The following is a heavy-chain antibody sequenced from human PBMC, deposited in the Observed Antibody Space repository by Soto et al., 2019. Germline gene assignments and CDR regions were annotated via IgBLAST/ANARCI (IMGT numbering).Heavy chain of an antibody. J-gene: IGHJ5*02. CDR3: ARSALPAAINNCFDP. V-gene: IGHV1-69*06. Sequence: QVQLVQSGAEVRKPGSSVKVSCKASGGIFSSYGISWVRQAPGQGLEWMGGIIPFFGTASYAQKFQARVTITADKSTSTAYMELSSLRSEDTAVYYCARSALPAAINNCFDPWGQGTLVTVSS. CDR2: IIPFFGTA. CDR1: GGIFSSYG. D-gene: IGHD2-2*01.